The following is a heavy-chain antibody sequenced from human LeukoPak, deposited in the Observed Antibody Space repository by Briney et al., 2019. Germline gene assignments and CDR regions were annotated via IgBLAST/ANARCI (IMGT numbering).Heavy chain of an antibody. CDR3: ARVHGAYPFDY. Sequence: PGGSLRLSCAASGFTFSSYGMSWVRQAPGKGLEWVSAISGSGGSTYYADSVKGRLTISRDNAKNSLYLQMNSLRAEDTAVYYCARVHGAYPFDYWGQGTLVTVSS. CDR1: GFTFSSYG. D-gene: IGHD4/OR15-4a*01. J-gene: IGHJ4*02. CDR2: ISGSGGST. V-gene: IGHV3-23*01.